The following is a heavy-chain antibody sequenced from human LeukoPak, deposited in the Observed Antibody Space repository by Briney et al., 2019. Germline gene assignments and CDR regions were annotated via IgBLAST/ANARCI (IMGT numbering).Heavy chain of an antibody. Sequence: GGSLRLSCAASGFTFSDYYMNWIRQAPGKGLEWVSYISSGGSTISYADSVKGRFTISRDNAKNSLYLQMNSLRAEDTAVYYCAKSTYDSSGYYYRFFDYWGQGTLVTVSS. D-gene: IGHD3-22*01. CDR2: ISSGGSTI. J-gene: IGHJ4*02. CDR3: AKSTYDSSGYYYRFFDY. CDR1: GFTFSDYY. V-gene: IGHV3-11*01.